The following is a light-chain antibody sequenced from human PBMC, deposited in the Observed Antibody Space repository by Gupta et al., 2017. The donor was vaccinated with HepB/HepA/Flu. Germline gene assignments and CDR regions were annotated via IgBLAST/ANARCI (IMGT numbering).Light chain of an antibody. CDR1: SSDVGGYNY. J-gene: IGLJ2*01. CDR2: DVS. CDR3: SSYTSSSSLGV. V-gene: IGLV2-14*03. Sequence: QSALTQPASVSGSPGQSITISCTGTSSDVGGYNYVSWYQQHPGKAPKLMIYDVSNRPSGVSYRFAGSKSGKTAYLNLSGLQAEDEADDYCSSYTSSSSLGVFGGGTKVTVL.